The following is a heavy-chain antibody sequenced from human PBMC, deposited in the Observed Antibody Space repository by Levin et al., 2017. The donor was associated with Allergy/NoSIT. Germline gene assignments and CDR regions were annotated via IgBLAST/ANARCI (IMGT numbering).Heavy chain of an antibody. Sequence: ASVKVSCKASGYTFRVYGIIWVRQAPGEGLEWLGWISPNNGHTKVSHKVQGRVTMTTDASTTTAYLDIRRLTSADTAVYYCARDLGTGWYDNAFEIWGRATLVSVSS. CDR2: ISPNNGHT. D-gene: IGHD6-19*01. J-gene: IGHJ3*02. CDR1: GYTFRVYG. V-gene: IGHV1-18*01. CDR3: ARDLGTGWYDNAFEI.